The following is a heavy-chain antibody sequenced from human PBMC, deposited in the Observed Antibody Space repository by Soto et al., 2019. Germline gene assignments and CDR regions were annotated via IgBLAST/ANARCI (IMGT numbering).Heavy chain of an antibody. CDR1: GGSFSGYY. D-gene: IGHD3-9*01. J-gene: IGHJ4*02. Sequence: SETLSLTCAVYGGSFSGYYWSWIRQPPGKGLEWIGDINHSGSTNYNPSLKSRVSMSVDMSKNQFSLRLSSVTAADTAVYYCASCELLTVYFPQYLFDYWGQGTLVTVSS. CDR2: INHSGST. V-gene: IGHV4-34*01. CDR3: ASCELLTVYFPQYLFDY.